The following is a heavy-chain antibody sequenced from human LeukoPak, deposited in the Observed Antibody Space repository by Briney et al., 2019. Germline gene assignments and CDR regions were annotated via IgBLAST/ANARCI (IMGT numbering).Heavy chain of an antibody. CDR1: GFTFRSYA. CDR2: ISGSGGST. CDR3: AKGSSGLLYDYYYGMDV. J-gene: IGHJ6*02. V-gene: IGHV3-23*01. Sequence: PGASLRLSCAASGFTFRSYAMSWVRQALGKGLEWVSAISGSGGSTYYADSVKGRFTISRDNSKNTLYLQMNSLRAEDTAVYYCAKGSSGLLYDYYYGMDVWGQGTTVTVSS. D-gene: IGHD3-3*01.